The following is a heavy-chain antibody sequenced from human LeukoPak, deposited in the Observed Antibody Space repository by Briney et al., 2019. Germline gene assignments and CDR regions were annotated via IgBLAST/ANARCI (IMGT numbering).Heavy chain of an antibody. CDR2: ISSSSSYI. Sequence: GGSLRLSCAASGFTFSSYSMNWVRQAPGKGLEWVSSISSSSSYIYYADSVKGRVTISRGNSKNTLYLQMNSLRAEDTAVYYCAKAGYYDSSGYYLFDYWGQGTLVTVSS. CDR1: GFTFSSYS. J-gene: IGHJ4*02. V-gene: IGHV3-21*04. CDR3: AKAGYYDSSGYYLFDY. D-gene: IGHD3-22*01.